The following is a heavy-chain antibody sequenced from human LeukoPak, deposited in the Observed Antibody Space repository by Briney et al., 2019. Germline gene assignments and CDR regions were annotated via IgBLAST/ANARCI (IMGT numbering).Heavy chain of an antibody. Sequence: GGSLRLSCAASGFTFSSYSMNWVRQAPGKGLEWVSSISSSSSYIYYADSVKGRFTISRDNAKNSLYLQMNSLRAEDTALYYCAEGRDGYNPKYYFDYWGQGTLVTVSS. CDR2: ISSSSSYI. D-gene: IGHD5-24*01. CDR3: AEGRDGYNPKYYFDY. CDR1: GFTFSSYS. J-gene: IGHJ4*02. V-gene: IGHV3-21*04.